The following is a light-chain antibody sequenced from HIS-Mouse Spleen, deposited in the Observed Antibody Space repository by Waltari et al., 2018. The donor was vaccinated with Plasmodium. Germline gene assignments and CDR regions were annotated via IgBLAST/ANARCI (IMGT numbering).Light chain of an antibody. Sequence: SYELPQPPSVSVSPRQTARITCTGDALPKNYAYWYPQKSGQAPVLVIYQENKRPSGNPERFSGSNSGNTATLTISGTQAMDEADYYCQAWDSSTAVFGGGTKLTVL. CDR2: QEN. J-gene: IGLJ3*02. V-gene: IGLV3-1*01. CDR1: ALPKNY. CDR3: QAWDSSTAV.